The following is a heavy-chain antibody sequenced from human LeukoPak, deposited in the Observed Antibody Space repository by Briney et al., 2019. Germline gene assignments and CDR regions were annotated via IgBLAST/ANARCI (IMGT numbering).Heavy chain of an antibody. V-gene: IGHV4-59*12. CDR1: GSSISSYY. J-gene: IGHJ4*02. D-gene: IGHD5-24*01. Sequence: SETLSLTCTDSGSSISSYYWSWLRQPPEKGLEWIGYIYFSGSTSYNPSLKGRVTISGDTSKNQFSLKLNSVTAADTAVYYCVRVSRWRYYFDYWGQGTLVTVSS. CDR2: IYFSGST. CDR3: VRVSRWRYYFDY.